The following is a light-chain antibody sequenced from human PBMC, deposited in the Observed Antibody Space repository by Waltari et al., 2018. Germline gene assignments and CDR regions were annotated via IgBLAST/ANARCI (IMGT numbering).Light chain of an antibody. V-gene: IGLV3-21*02. CDR2: DNS. CDR1: NIEAKS. Sequence: SFVLTQPPSVSVAPGQTAKITCEENNIEAKSVHWYQQKAGQAPVLVVFDNSDRPSGIPERFSGSNFGNTATLTIIRVAAGDEADYYCQVLDSSRDHLVFGGGTRLTVL. CDR3: QVLDSSRDHLV. J-gene: IGLJ2*01.